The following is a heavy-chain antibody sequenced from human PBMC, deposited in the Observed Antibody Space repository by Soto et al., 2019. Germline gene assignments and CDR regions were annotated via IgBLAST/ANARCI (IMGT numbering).Heavy chain of an antibody. CDR2: INHSGST. CDR1: GGSISSGDYY. CDR3: ARGRRRLLWFGELLTECWFDP. J-gene: IGHJ5*02. V-gene: IGHV4-39*07. D-gene: IGHD3-10*01. Sequence: SETLSLTCTVSGGSISSGDYYWSWIRQPPGKGLEWIGEINHSGSTNYNPSLKSRVTISVDTSKNQFSLKLSSVTAADTAVYYCARGRRRLLWFGELLTECWFDPWGQGTLVTVSS.